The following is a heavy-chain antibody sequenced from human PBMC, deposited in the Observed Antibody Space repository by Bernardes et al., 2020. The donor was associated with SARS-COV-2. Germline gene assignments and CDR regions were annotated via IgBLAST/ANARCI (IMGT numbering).Heavy chain of an antibody. J-gene: IGHJ4*02. V-gene: IGHV1-2*02. Sequence: ASVKVSCKASGGTFSSYAISWVRQAPGQGLEWMGWINPNSGGTNYAQKFQGRVTMTRDTSISTAYMELSRLRSDDTAVYYCARDPSLSIAAHPDYWGQGTLVTVSS. CDR2: INPNSGGT. CDR1: GGTFSSYA. CDR3: ARDPSLSIAAHPDY. D-gene: IGHD6-6*01.